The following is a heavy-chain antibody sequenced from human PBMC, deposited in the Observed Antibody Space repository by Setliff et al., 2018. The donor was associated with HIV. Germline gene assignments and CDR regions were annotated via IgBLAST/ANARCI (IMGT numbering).Heavy chain of an antibody. V-gene: IGHV4-61*09. CDR3: ARVTSAFFFLGAFDS. D-gene: IGHD3-16*01. Sequence: SETLSLTCTVFGGSIDGASYYWTWIRQPAGKGLEWIGHVETIGSTNYNPSLRGRVTISRDTSKNQFSLKMTSVTATDTAVYFCARVTSAFFFLGAFDSWGPGTLVTVSS. CDR1: GGSIDGASYY. J-gene: IGHJ4*02. CDR2: VETIGST.